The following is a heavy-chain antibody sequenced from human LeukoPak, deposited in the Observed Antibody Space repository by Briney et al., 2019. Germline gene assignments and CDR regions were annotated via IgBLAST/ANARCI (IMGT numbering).Heavy chain of an antibody. CDR3: ARDDRDP. Sequence: SETLSLTCTVSGGSISSGSYYWSWIRQPAGKGLEWIGRIYTSGSTNYNPSLKSRVTISVDTSKNQFSLKLSSVTAADTAVYYCARDDRDPWGQGTLVTVSS. D-gene: IGHD3-22*01. J-gene: IGHJ5*02. V-gene: IGHV4-61*02. CDR2: IYTSGST. CDR1: GGSISSGSYY.